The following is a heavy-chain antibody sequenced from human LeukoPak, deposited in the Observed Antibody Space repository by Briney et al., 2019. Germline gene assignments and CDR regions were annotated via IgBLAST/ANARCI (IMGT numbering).Heavy chain of an antibody. CDR3: TRGAGWLIDD. CDR1: GDSISDYY. J-gene: IGHJ4*02. Sequence: SETLSLTCNVSGDSISDYYRGWIRQTPGKGLEWIGYFYNSGRSTYNPSLKSRVSISVDTSKNQFSLRLNSVILADTAVYYCTRGAGWLIDDWGQGILVTVSS. CDR2: FYNSGRS. D-gene: IGHD3-16*01. V-gene: IGHV4-59*01.